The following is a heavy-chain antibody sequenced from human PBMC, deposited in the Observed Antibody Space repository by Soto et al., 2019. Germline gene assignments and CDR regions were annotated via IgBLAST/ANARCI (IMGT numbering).Heavy chain of an antibody. J-gene: IGHJ3*02. Sequence: ASVKVSCKASGYTFTSYGISWVRQAPGQGLEWMGWISAYNGNTNYAQKLQGRVTMTTDTSTSTAYMELRSLRSDDTAVYYCARDHSVIVVVSYAFDIWGQGTQVTVSS. CDR2: ISAYNGNT. CDR1: GYTFTSYG. CDR3: ARDHSVIVVVSYAFDI. V-gene: IGHV1-18*01. D-gene: IGHD3-22*01.